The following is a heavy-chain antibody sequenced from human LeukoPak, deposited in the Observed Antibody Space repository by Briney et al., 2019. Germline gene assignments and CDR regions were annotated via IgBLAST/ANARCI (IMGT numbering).Heavy chain of an antibody. CDR1: GGSISSYY. CDR2: IYYSGST. CDR3: ARAGAAAALGRFDN. Sequence: SETLSLTCTVSGGSISSYYWSWIRQPPGKGLEWIGYIYYSGSTNYNPSLKSRVTISVDTSKNQFSLKLSSVTAADTAVYYCARAGAAAALGRFDNWGQGILVTVSS. J-gene: IGHJ4*02. V-gene: IGHV4-59*01. D-gene: IGHD6-13*01.